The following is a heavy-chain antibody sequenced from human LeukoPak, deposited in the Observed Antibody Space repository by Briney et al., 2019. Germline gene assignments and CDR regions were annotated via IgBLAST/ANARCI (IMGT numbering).Heavy chain of an antibody. D-gene: IGHD4-17*01. Sequence: GGSLRLSCAASGFTFSSHGMHWVRQAPGKGLEWVAVISYDGSNKYYADSVKGRFTISRDNSKNTLYLQMNSLRAEDTAVYYCAKDVGAVTTSDFDYWGQGTLVTVSS. CDR3: AKDVGAVTTSDFDY. CDR1: GFTFSSHG. J-gene: IGHJ4*02. CDR2: ISYDGSNK. V-gene: IGHV3-30*18.